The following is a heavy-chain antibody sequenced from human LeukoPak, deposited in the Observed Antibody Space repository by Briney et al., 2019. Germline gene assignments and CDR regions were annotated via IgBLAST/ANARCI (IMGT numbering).Heavy chain of an antibody. V-gene: IGHV3-23*01. D-gene: IGHD3-16*01. J-gene: IGHJ4*02. CDR3: AKDYAVGSIDY. CDR2: ISRSGEST. Sequence: GRSLRLACAAAAFTVSGFAMIWIRQAPGKGLEWVLSISRSGESTFYPNSVRGRFTISRDNSKNTVSLQMESLRAEDTALYYCAKDYAVGSIDYWGKGTLVTVSS. CDR1: AFTVSGFA.